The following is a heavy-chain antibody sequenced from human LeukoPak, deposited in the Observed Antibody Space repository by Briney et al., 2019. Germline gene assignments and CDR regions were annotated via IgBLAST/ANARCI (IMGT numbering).Heavy chain of an antibody. V-gene: IGHV1-2*02. D-gene: IGHD2-2*01. CDR2: INPNSGGT. CDR3: ARIQERYCSSTSCLGPWGY. CDR1: GYTFTGYY. Sequence: ASVKVSCKASGYTFTGYYMHWVRQAPGQGLEWMGWINPNSGGTNYAQKFQGRVTMTRDTSISTAYMELSRLRSDDKAVYYCARIQERYCSSTSCLGPWGYWGQGTLVTVSS. J-gene: IGHJ4*02.